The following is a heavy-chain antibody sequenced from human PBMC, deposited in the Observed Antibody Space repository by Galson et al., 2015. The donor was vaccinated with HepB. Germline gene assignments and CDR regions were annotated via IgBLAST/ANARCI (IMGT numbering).Heavy chain of an antibody. Sequence: SVKVSCKASGVTFSSYAISWLRQAPGQGLEWVGGIIPLFGSPNYAQKLQGRVTITADESTSTTYMELSILRSEDTALYYCARQYDTSGYYAYWGQGTLVTVSS. V-gene: IGHV1-69*13. CDR1: GVTFSSYA. D-gene: IGHD3-22*01. CDR3: ARQYDTSGYYAY. CDR2: IIPLFGSP. J-gene: IGHJ4*02.